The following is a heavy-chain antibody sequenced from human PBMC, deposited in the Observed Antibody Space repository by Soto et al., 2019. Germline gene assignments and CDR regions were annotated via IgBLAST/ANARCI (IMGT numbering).Heavy chain of an antibody. V-gene: IGHV5-51*01. CDR3: ARLYDFWSGPYYYGMDV. J-gene: IGHJ6*02. Sequence: GESLNISCKVSGYTFGTYFMAWLRQMPGKGLECMGFIYPGDSDTRYSLSFQGQVTISADKSISTAYLQWSSLKASDTALYYCARLYDFWSGPYYYGMDVWGQGTTVTVSS. CDR2: IYPGDSDT. D-gene: IGHD3-3*01. CDR1: GYTFGTYF.